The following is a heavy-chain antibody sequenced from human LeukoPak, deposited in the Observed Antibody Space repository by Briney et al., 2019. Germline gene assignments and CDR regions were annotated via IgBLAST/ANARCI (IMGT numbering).Heavy chain of an antibody. CDR3: AKEGGIVGPSN. V-gene: IGHV3-23*01. CDR2: INPNGVRK. Sequence: GGSLRLSCAASGFTFSTYAMMWVRQAPGKGLQWVSAINPNGVRKYYADSVKGRFTISRDNSKSTLYLEINSLRAEDTAMYYCAKEGGIVGPSNWGQGILVTVSS. CDR1: GFTFSTYA. J-gene: IGHJ4*02. D-gene: IGHD1-26*01.